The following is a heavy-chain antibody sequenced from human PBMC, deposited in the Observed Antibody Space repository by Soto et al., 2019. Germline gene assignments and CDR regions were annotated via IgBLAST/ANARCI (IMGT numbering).Heavy chain of an antibody. V-gene: IGHV1-69*01. D-gene: IGHD3-22*01. CDR1: GGPFSTST. Sequence: QVRLVQSGTEVKKPGSSVKVSCKAAGGPFSTSTISWVRQAPGQGLEWMGGIIPIFGTANYAQKFQGRVTITADESTSTVFMDLCSLRSEDTAVYYCRSSTYYYDSSEDWFDPWGQGTLVTVSS. J-gene: IGHJ5*02. CDR2: IIPIFGTA. CDR3: RSSTYYYDSSEDWFDP.